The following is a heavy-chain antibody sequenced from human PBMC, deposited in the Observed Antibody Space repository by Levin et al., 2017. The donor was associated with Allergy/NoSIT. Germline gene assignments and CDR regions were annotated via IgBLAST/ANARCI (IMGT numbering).Heavy chain of an antibody. CDR2: ISYDGSNK. Sequence: GESLKISCAASGFTFSSYAMHWVRQAPGKGLEWVAVISYDGSNKYYADSVKGRFTISRDNSKNTLYLQMNSLRAEDTAVYYCARDAQEELFPQSFNWFDPWGQGTLVTVSS. CDR3: ARDAQEELFPQSFNWFDP. CDR1: GFTFSSYA. V-gene: IGHV3-30*04. D-gene: IGHD3-10*01. J-gene: IGHJ5*02.